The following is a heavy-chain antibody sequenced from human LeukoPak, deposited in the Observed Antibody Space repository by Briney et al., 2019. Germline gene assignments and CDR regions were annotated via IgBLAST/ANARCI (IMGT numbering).Heavy chain of an antibody. CDR1: GGSISNYY. Sequence: PSETLSLTCSVSGGSISNYYWSSIRQPPGKGLEWIGYSFYSGGTNYNPSLKSRVTISVDTSKKQISLKLNSVTAADTAVYYCAGIVGPRHDAFDIWGQGTMVTVSS. CDR3: AGIVGPRHDAFDI. V-gene: IGHV4-59*01. CDR2: SFYSGGT. D-gene: IGHD1-26*01. J-gene: IGHJ3*02.